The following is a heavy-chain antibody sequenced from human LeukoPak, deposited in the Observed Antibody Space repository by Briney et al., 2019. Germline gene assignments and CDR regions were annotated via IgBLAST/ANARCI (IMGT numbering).Heavy chain of an antibody. J-gene: IGHJ4*02. CDR1: GFTFSSYG. CDR3: AKDRSLGWLVDEAYFDY. V-gene: IGHV3-23*01. D-gene: IGHD6-19*01. Sequence: AGGSLRLSCAASGFTFSSYGMSWVRQAPGKGLEWVSAISGSGGSTYYADSVKGRFTISRDNSKNTLYLQMNSLRAEDTAVYYCAKDRSLGWLVDEAYFDYWGQGTLVTVSS. CDR2: ISGSGGST.